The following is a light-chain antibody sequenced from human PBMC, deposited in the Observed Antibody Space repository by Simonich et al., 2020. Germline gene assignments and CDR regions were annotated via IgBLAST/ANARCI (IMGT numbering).Light chain of an antibody. CDR3: QQYYSTPRT. CDR2: WAS. CDR1: QSVLYSSKHKNY. V-gene: IGKV4-1*01. J-gene: IGKJ2*01. Sequence: DIVMTQSPDSLAVSLGERATINCKSSQSVLYSSKHKNYLAWYQQKPGQPPKLLIYWASTRESGVPDRCSGSGSGTDFTLTISSLQAEDVAVYYCQQYYSTPRTFGQGTKLEIK.